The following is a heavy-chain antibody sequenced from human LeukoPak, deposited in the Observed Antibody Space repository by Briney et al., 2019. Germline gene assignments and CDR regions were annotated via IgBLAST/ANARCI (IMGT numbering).Heavy chain of an antibody. CDR2: IYYSGSP. D-gene: IGHD6-19*01. J-gene: IGHJ4*02. Sequence: PAETLSLTCTVSGGPHSSYHGSCTPQPPGKGLVGIGYIYYSGSPNYNPPRKSRVTISVDTSKNQFSLKLSSVAAADTAVYYCARVSGSSGWYLMLGFDYWGQGTLVTVSS. CDR1: GGPHSSYH. V-gene: IGHV4-59*13. CDR3: ARVSGSSGWYLMLGFDY.